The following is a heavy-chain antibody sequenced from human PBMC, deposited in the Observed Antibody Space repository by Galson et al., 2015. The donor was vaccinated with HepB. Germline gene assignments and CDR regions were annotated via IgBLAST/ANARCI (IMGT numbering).Heavy chain of an antibody. D-gene: IGHD1-26*01. CDR1: GYSFTSYW. J-gene: IGHJ3*02. CDR2: IYPGDSDT. V-gene: IGHV5-51*03. CDR3: ARTPQSGSKPSDAFDI. Sequence: QSGAEVKKPGESLKISCKGSGYSFTSYWIGWVRQMPGKGLEWMGIIYPGDSDTRYSPSFQGQVTISADKSISTAYLQWSSLKASDTAMYYCARTPQSGSKPSDAFDIWGQGTMVTVSS.